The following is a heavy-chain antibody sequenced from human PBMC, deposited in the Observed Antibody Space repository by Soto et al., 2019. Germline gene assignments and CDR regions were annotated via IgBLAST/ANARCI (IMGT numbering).Heavy chain of an antibody. J-gene: IGHJ5*02. CDR1: GGSISNSSYY. CDR2: IYHSGST. D-gene: IGHD2-15*01. Sequence: ASETLSLPCTVSGGSISNSSYYLGWNRQPPGKGLEWIGYIYHSGSTYYNPSLKSRVTISVDRSKNQFSLKLSSVTAADTAVYYCARYCSGGSCSNWFDPWGQGTLVTVSS. V-gene: IGHV4-39*07. CDR3: ARYCSGGSCSNWFDP.